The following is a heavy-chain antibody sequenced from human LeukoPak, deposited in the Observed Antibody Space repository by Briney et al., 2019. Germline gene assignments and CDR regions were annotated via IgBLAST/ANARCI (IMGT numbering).Heavy chain of an antibody. CDR1: GFTFSTYW. CDR3: ARGDDFSGDY. J-gene: IGHJ4*02. CDR2: IHQDGNKK. D-gene: IGHD1-1*01. V-gene: IGHV3-7*04. Sequence: GGSLRLFCAASGFTFSTYWMGWVRQAPGKGLEWVANIHQDGNKKYYVDSVKGRFTISRDNAKNSLYLQMNSLRVEDTAVYYCARGDDFSGDYWGQGTLVTVSS.